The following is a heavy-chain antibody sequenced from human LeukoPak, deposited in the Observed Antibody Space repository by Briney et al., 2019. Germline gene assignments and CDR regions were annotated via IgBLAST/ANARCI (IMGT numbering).Heavy chain of an antibody. V-gene: IGHV3-20*04. Sequence: GGSLRLSCAASGFTFDDYGMSWVRQAPGKGLEWVSGINWNGGSTGYADSVKDRFTISRDNAKNSLYLQMNSLRAEDTALYYCARGGGGYCSGGSCYTYYFDYWGQGTLVTVSS. J-gene: IGHJ4*02. CDR2: INWNGGST. CDR1: GFTFDDYG. CDR3: ARGGGGYCSGGSCYTYYFDY. D-gene: IGHD2-15*01.